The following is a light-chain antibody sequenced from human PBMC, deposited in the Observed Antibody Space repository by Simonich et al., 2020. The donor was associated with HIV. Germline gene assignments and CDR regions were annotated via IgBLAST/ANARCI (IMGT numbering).Light chain of an antibody. Sequence: QSALTQPASVSGSPGQSITISCTGTSIYVGSYNRVSWYQQHPGKAPKLMTYEGSERPSGVPDRFSGSKSGNTASLTISGLQAEDEADYYCSSYTSSSTLVFGGGTKLTVL. V-gene: IGLV2-14*02. CDR3: SSYTSSSTLV. CDR1: SIYVGSYNR. J-gene: IGLJ2*01. CDR2: EGS.